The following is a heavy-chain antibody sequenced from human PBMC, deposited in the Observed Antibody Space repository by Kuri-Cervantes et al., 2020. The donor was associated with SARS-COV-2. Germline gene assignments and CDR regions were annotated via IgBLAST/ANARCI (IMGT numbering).Heavy chain of an antibody. V-gene: IGHV4-34*01. J-gene: IGHJ6*03. CDR1: GGSFSGYY. Sequence: SQTLSLTCAVYGGSFSGYYWSWIRQPPGKGLEWIGEINHSGSTNYNPSLKSRVTISVDTSKNQFSLKLSSVTAADTAVYYCARQRYSGYGPYYYYYMDVWGKGTTVTVSS. CDR3: ARQRYSGYGPYYYYYMDV. CDR2: INHSGST. D-gene: IGHD5-12*01.